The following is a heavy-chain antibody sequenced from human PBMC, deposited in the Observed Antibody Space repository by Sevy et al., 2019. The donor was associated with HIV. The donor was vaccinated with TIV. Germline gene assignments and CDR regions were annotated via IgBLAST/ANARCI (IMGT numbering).Heavy chain of an antibody. J-gene: IGHJ4*02. CDR2: INEDGSRL. Sequence: GGSLRLSCVASGFTFSDSWMTWVRQAPGKGLERIAFINEDGSRLGYVDSVRGRFTISRENTNNSLYLQMNSLRAEDTAVYFWARDRAYSALDYWGQGTLVTVSS. CDR3: ARDRAYSALDY. D-gene: IGHD5-18*01. CDR1: GFTFSDSW. V-gene: IGHV3-7*01.